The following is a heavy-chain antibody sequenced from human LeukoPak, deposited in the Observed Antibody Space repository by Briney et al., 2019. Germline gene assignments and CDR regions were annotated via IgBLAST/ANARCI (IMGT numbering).Heavy chain of an antibody. V-gene: IGHV4-59*01. J-gene: IGHJ4*02. CDR1: GGSISSYY. CDR2: IYYSGST. D-gene: IGHD3-16*01. Sequence: SETLSLTCTVSGGSISSYYWSWIRQPPGKGLEWIGYIYYSGSTNYNPSLKSRVTISVDTSKNQLSLKLSSVTAADTAVYYCSGFSPRLYYFDYWGQGTLVTVSS. CDR3: SGFSPRLYYFDY.